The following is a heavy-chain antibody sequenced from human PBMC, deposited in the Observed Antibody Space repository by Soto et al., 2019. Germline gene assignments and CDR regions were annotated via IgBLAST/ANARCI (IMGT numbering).Heavy chain of an antibody. J-gene: IGHJ6*02. D-gene: IGHD1-26*01. V-gene: IGHV3-23*01. CDR2: ISDSGVFT. CDR1: GFTFSSCA. Sequence: GGSLRLSCAASGFTFSSCAMSWVRQAPGKGLEWVSVISDSGVFTYYADSVKGRFTISRDNAENTLYLQMNSLRAEDTAVYYCEIAPTAVGIWYGMDVSGQGPTVPVSS. CDR3: EIAPTAVGIWYGMDV.